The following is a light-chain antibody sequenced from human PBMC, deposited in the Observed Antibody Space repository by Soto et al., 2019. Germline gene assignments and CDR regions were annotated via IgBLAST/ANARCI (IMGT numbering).Light chain of an antibody. CDR2: FAS. V-gene: IGKV3-15*01. Sequence: EIVMTQSPATLSVSPGEKATISCRASQSLNNNLAWYQQKPGQGPRLLIYFASTRATGIPARFSGSGSGTEFSLTISSLQSKDFASYYCQQYSAWPLTFGGGTKVETK. CDR1: QSLNNN. CDR3: QQYSAWPLT. J-gene: IGKJ4*01.